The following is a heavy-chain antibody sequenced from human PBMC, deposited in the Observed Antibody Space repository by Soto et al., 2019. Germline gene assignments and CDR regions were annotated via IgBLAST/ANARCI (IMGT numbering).Heavy chain of an antibody. CDR1: GFTFSTYA. V-gene: IGHV3-23*01. D-gene: IGHD6-13*01. CDR3: AKCSSSPPNWFDS. J-gene: IGHJ5*01. Sequence: GGSLRLSCAASGFTFSTYAMSWVRQAPGKGLEWVSAISGSGGSTYYADSVKGRFTISRDNSKNTLYLQMNSLRAEDTAIYYSAKCSSSPPNWFDSWGQGTLVTVSS. CDR2: ISGSGGST.